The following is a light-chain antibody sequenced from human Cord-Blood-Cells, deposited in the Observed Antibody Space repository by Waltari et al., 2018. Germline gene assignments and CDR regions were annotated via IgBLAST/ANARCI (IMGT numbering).Light chain of an antibody. CDR2: DAS. V-gene: IGKV3-11*01. CDR3: QQRSNWPIT. CDR1: QSVSSY. Sequence: EIVLTQSPATLSLSPGESATLSSRASQSVSSYLAWYQQKPGQAPRLLLYDASNRATGIPARFSGSGSGTEFTLTISSLEPEDFAVYYCQQRSNWPITFGQGTRLEIK. J-gene: IGKJ5*01.